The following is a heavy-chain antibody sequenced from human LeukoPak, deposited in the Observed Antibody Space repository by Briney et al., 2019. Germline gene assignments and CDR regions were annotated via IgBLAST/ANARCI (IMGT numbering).Heavy chain of an antibody. CDR1: GFNLASYA. Sequence: GGSLRLSCAASGFNLASYARSWVRQAPGKGLEWVSGIGSGGSASYADSVKGRFTISRDHSRNTLYLQMDSLRVEDTAVYYCAKDQPEVEPTAGEKWGQGSLVTVSS. CDR2: IGSGGSA. CDR3: AKDQPEVEPTAGEK. D-gene: IGHD3-10*01. V-gene: IGHV3-23*01. J-gene: IGHJ4*02.